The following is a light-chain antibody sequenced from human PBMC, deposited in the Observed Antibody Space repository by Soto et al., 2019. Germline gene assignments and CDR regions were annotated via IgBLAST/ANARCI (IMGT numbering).Light chain of an antibody. Sequence: QSALTQPAAVSGSPGQSITISCTGSASDVGGYNFVSWYQQHPGNAPKLMIYEVTRRPSGISTRFSGSKSGNTASLTISGLQAEDEADYYCTSYTTYSSIVVFGGGTKLTVL. J-gene: IGLJ3*02. CDR1: ASDVGGYNF. CDR3: TSYTTYSSIVV. CDR2: EVT. V-gene: IGLV2-14*01.